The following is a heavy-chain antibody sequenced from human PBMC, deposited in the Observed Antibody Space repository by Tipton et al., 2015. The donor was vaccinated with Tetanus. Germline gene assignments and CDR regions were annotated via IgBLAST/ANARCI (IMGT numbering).Heavy chain of an antibody. CDR3: ARDQGGGRVARLNWFGP. CDR1: GGFISRSNYF. V-gene: IGHV4-30-4*01. Sequence: TLSLTCAVSGGFISRSNYFWSWLRQSPGGGLEWIGYINSLGSTWYNPSLKSRVTISVDTSNNQFSLRLSSATAADSGVYYCARDQGGGRVARLNWFGPWGQGALVTVSS. J-gene: IGHJ5*02. D-gene: IGHD3-16*01. CDR2: INSLGST.